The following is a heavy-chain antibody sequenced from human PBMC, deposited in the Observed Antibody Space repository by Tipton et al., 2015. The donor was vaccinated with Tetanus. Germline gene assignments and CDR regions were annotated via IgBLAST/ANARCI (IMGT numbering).Heavy chain of an antibody. J-gene: IGHJ6*02. CDR2: INYSGST. V-gene: IGHV4-30-4*08. CDR1: GGFSSGDYY. CDR3: ARVKGTYNHYGLDV. D-gene: IGHD3-10*01. Sequence: LRLSCTVSGGFSSGDYYWSWIRQHPGKGLEWIAYINYSGSTYYNPSLKSRVTISEDRSKNQISLRLRSVTAADTAVYYCARVKGTYNHYGLDVWGQGTTVTVAS.